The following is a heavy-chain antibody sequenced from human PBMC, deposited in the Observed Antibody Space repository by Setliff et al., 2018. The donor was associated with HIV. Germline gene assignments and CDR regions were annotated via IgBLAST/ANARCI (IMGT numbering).Heavy chain of an antibody. CDR2: IYYSGST. Sequence: PSETLSLTCTVSGGSISSRGYYWGWIRQPPGKELEWIGSIYYSGSTSYNPSLKRRVAISVDTSTNQFSLKLTSVTAADTAVFYCARGFQRDIVVVIGSTPFDTWGQGTLVTVSS. CDR3: ARGFQRDIVVVIGSTPFDT. CDR1: GGSISSRGYY. V-gene: IGHV4-39*07. J-gene: IGHJ4*02. D-gene: IGHD2-15*01.